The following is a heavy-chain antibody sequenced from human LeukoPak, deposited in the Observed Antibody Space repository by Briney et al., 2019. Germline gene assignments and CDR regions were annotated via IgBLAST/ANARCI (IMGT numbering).Heavy chain of an antibody. J-gene: IGHJ4*02. V-gene: IGHV5-51*01. CDR1: GYSSTSSW. CDR3: ARHPSYTSGWPLDY. D-gene: IGHD6-19*01. CDR2: IYLGDSET. Sequence: GESLKISGKGSGYSSTSSWIGWVRQMPGKGLDWMGIIYLGDSETRYSPSFQGQVTISADKSINTAYLQWSSLKASDTAMYYCARHPSYTSGWPLDYWGQGTLVIVSS.